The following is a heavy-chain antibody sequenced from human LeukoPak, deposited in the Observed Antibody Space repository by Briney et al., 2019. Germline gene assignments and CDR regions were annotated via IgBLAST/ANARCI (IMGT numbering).Heavy chain of an antibody. CDR2: IYYSGST. CDR3: ARGPVGAGTRWFDP. Sequence: SETLSLTCTVSGGSISSSSYYWGWIRQPPGKGLEWIGSIYYSGSTYYNPSLKSRVTISVDTSKNQFSLKLSSVTAADTAVYYCARGPVGAGTRWFDPWGQGTLVTVSS. D-gene: IGHD1-26*01. V-gene: IGHV4-39*01. CDR1: GGSISSSSYY. J-gene: IGHJ5*02.